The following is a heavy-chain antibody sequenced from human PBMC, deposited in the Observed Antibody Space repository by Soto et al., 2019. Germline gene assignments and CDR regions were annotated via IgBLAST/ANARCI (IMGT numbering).Heavy chain of an antibody. CDR1: GFTFSSYA. J-gene: IGHJ4*02. V-gene: IGHV3-23*01. CDR3: PNGGTGEGYFDN. Sequence: EVQLLESGGGLVQPGGSLRLSCVASGFTFSSYAMSWVRKAPGKGLEWVSAISANGGSTYYADSVKGRFVISRDNSKNTLYLQMNSRRAEDTAVYYCPNGGTGEGYFDNWGPGPQVTVSS. CDR2: ISANGGST. D-gene: IGHD7-27*01.